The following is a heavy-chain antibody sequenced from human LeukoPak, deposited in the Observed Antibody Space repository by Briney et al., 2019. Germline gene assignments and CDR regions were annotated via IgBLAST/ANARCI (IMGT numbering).Heavy chain of an antibody. D-gene: IGHD5-12*01. CDR3: ARDPSSVASGYYFDH. J-gene: IGHJ4*02. V-gene: IGHV3-21*01. CDR2: ISSSSAYI. CDR1: GFTISRYS. Sequence: PGGSLRLSCAASGFTISRYSLNWVRQAPGKGLEWVSSISSSSAYIYYADSVKGRFTISRDNAKKSVYLQMNSLRADDTAVYYCARDPSSVASGYYFDHWGQGTLVTVSS.